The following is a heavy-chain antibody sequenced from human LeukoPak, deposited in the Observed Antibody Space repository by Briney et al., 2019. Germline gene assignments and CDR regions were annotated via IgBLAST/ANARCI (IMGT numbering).Heavy chain of an antibody. D-gene: IGHD2-21*01. Sequence: GGSLRLSCAASGFTFSTYAMSWVRQAPGKGLEWVSTISGRGDSTYYADSVKGRFTISRDNSKNTLYLQMNSLRAEDTAVYYCARDLPTVIEDYYGMDVWGQGTTVTVSS. CDR2: ISGRGDST. CDR3: ARDLPTVIEDYYGMDV. J-gene: IGHJ6*02. CDR1: GFTFSTYA. V-gene: IGHV3-23*01.